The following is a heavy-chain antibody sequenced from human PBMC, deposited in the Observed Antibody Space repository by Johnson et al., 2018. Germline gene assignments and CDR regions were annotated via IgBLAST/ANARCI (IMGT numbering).Heavy chain of an antibody. D-gene: IGHD3-10*01. J-gene: IGHJ3*02. V-gene: IGHV3-11*01. CDR3: ARDQPTGNDAFDI. Sequence: VQLVESGGGLVKPGGSLRLSCAASGFTLSDYYMSWIRQAPGKGLEWVSYISSSGNTIYYADSVKGRCTTSRDNAKNSLYLQMNSLRAEDTAVYSCARDQPTGNDAFDIWGQGKMVTVSS. CDR1: GFTLSDYY. CDR2: ISSSGNTI.